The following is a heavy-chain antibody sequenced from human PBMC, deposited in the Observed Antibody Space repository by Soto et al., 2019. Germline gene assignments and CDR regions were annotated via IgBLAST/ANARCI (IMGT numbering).Heavy chain of an antibody. J-gene: IGHJ4*02. CDR2: IYHDGST. CDR3: ASRPVGATLNFDY. V-gene: IGHV4-4*02. Sequence: SETLSLTCAVSGGSISSSYWWTWVRQSPEKGLEWIGEIYHDGSTNYNPSLKSRVTMSVDKSQNHFSLKLNSVTAADTAVYYCASRPVGATLNFDYWGQGTLVTVSS. D-gene: IGHD1-26*01. CDR1: GGSISSSYW.